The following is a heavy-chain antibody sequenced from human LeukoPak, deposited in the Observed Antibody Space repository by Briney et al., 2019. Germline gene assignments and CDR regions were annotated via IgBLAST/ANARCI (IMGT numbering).Heavy chain of an antibody. CDR1: GFTFDDYA. J-gene: IGHJ6*02. Sequence: PGRSLRLSCAASGFTFDDYAMHWVRQAPGKGLEWVSYISSSSSTIYYADSVKGRFTISRDNAKNSLYLQMNSLRDEDTAVYYCARPWNYYYYYGMDVWGQGTTVTVSS. CDR3: ARPWNYYYYYGMDV. D-gene: IGHD1-1*01. V-gene: IGHV3-48*02. CDR2: ISSSSSTI.